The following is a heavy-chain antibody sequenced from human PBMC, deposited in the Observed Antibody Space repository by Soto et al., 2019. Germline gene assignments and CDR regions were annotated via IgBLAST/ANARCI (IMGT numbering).Heavy chain of an antibody. Sequence: QVQLQESGPGLVKPSQTLSLTCTVSGGSISSGGYYWSWIRQHPGKGLEWIGYIYYSGSTYYHPALKSRVTISVDTSKNQFSLKLSSVTAADTAVYYCARGSDDILTGYYAPLDYWGQGTLVTVSS. CDR1: GGSISSGGYY. CDR2: IYYSGST. CDR3: ARGSDDILTGYYAPLDY. D-gene: IGHD3-9*01. J-gene: IGHJ4*02. V-gene: IGHV4-31*03.